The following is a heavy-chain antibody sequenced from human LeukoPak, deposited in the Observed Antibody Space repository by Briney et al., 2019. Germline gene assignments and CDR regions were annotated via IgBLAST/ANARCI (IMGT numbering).Heavy chain of an antibody. CDR1: GYTFTDYY. CDR3: ARPYQWLPSPHVAFDY. V-gene: IGHV1-2*02. D-gene: IGHD6-19*01. CDR2: INPNNGGT. Sequence: GASVKVSCKASGYTFTDYYIHWVRQAPGQGLEWMGWINPNNGGTNYAQMFQGRVTMTRDTSISTGYLELSRLRSDDTAVYYCARPYQWLPSPHVAFDYWGQGTLVTVSS. J-gene: IGHJ4*02.